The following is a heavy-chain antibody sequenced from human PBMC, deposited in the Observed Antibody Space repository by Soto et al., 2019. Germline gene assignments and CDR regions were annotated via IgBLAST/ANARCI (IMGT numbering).Heavy chain of an antibody. CDR2: INHTGGT. CDR1: GGSVNGYY. CDR3: ATRITVFGLLIPPFDP. V-gene: IGHV4-34*01. J-gene: IGHJ5*02. D-gene: IGHD3-3*01. Sequence: SETLSLTCAVYGGSVNGYYWNWIRQPPGKGLEWIGEINHTGGTHCNPSLKSRVTMSVDTSKNQFSLRLSSVTAADTAIYYCATRITVFGLLIPPFDPWGQGTQVTVSS.